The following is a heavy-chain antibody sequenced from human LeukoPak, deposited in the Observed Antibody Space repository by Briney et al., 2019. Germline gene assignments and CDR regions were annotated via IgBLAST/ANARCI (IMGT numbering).Heavy chain of an antibody. V-gene: IGHV1-2*02. CDR2: INPNSGGT. J-gene: IGHJ5*02. Sequence: GASVKVSCKASGYTFTGYYMHWVRQAPGQGLEWMGWINPNSGGTNYAQKFQGRVTMTRDTSISTAYMELSRLRSDDTAVYYCAREGYSYGFQNWFDPWGQGTLVTVSS. D-gene: IGHD5-18*01. CDR3: AREGYSYGFQNWFDP. CDR1: GYTFTGYY.